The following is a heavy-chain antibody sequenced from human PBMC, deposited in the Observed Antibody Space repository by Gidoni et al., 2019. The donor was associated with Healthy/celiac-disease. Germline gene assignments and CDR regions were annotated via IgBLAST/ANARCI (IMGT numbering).Heavy chain of an antibody. CDR3: AKGRPPYDYVWGSYRYRGGY. CDR2: SSGRGGST. V-gene: IGHV3-23*01. J-gene: IGHJ4*02. Sequence: EVQLLESGGGLVQPGGSVKLSCAASGFTFSSSAMSWVRQAPGKGLEWVSASSGRGGSTYYAEPVKGRFTISRDNSKNTLYLQRNSLRAEDTAVYYCAKGRPPYDYVWGSYRYRGGYWGQGTLVTVSS. D-gene: IGHD3-16*02. CDR1: GFTFSSSA.